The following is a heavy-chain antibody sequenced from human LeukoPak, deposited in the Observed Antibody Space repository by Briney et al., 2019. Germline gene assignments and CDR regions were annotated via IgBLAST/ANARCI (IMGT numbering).Heavy chain of an antibody. CDR2: ISYDGSNK. V-gene: IGHV3-30-3*01. CDR1: GFTFSSYA. J-gene: IGHJ4*02. Sequence: GRSLRPSCAASGFTFSSYAMHWVRQAPGKGLEWVAVISYDGSNKYYADSVKGRFTISRDNSKNTLYLQMNSLRAEDTAVYYCARDAAPYDYVWGSYRLGFYYWGQGTLVTVSS. CDR3: ARDAAPYDYVWGSYRLGFYY. D-gene: IGHD3-16*02.